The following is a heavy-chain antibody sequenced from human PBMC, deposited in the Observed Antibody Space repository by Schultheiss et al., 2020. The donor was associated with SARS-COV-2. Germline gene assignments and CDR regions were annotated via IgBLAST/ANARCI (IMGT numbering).Heavy chain of an antibody. V-gene: IGHV3-30*12. D-gene: IGHD2-15*01. CDR3: ARGSRIAPFDY. Sequence: GESLKISCAASGFTFSSYGMHWVRQAPGKGLEWVAVISYDGSNKYYADSVKGRFTISRDNSKNTLYLQMNSLRAEDTAVYYCARGSRIAPFDYWGQGALVTVSS. J-gene: IGHJ4*02. CDR1: GFTFSSYG. CDR2: ISYDGSNK.